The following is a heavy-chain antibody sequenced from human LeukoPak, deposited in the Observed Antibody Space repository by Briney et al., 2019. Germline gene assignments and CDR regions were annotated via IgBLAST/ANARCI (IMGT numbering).Heavy chain of an antibody. CDR3: AREGFDP. CDR1: GFTFSNYG. V-gene: IGHV3-33*01. J-gene: IGHJ5*02. Sequence: PGGSLRLSCAASGFTFSNYGMHWVRQAPGKGLEWVALIWYDGSKKDYVDSVKGRFIISRDDSRNMVYLEMSSLRAEDTAVCYCAREGFDPWGQGTLVTVSS. CDR2: IWYDGSKK.